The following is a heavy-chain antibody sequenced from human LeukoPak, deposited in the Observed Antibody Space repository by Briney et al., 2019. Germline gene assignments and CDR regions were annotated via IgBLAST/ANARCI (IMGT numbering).Heavy chain of an antibody. CDR2: INPNSGGT. D-gene: IGHD3-3*02. J-gene: IGHJ6*03. Sequence: ASVKVSCKASGYTFTDYYVHWVRQAPGQGLEWMGWINPNSGGTNYAQKFQGRVTMTRDTSISTVYMELSRLRFDDTAVYYCASGRTIFYYYMDVWGKGTTVTISS. CDR1: GYTFTDYY. CDR3: ASGRTIFYYYMDV. V-gene: IGHV1-2*02.